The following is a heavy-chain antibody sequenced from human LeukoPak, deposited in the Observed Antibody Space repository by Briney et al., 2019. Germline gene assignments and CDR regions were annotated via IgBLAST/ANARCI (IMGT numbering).Heavy chain of an antibody. CDR2: ISASSSVR. J-gene: IGHJ5*02. Sequence: GGSLRLSCTASGFTFNSYSLNWVRQAPGTGLEWVSFISASSSVRYYADSGKGRFTISRDNAKNSLYLQMSSLRAEDTAVYYCARSSGWYSGDWFDPWGQGTLVTVSS. CDR1: GFTFNSYS. CDR3: ARSSGWYSGDWFDP. V-gene: IGHV3-48*04. D-gene: IGHD6-19*01.